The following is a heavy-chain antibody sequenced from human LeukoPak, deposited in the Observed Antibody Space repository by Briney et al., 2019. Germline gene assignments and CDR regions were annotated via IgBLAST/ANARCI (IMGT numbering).Heavy chain of an antibody. Sequence: SETLSLTCAVYGGSFSGYYLSWIRQPPGKGLEWIGEINHSGSTNYNPSPKSRVTISVDTSKNQFSLKLSSVTAADTAVYYCARHGSGWYNWFDPWGQGTLVTVSS. V-gene: IGHV4-34*01. CDR2: INHSGST. CDR3: ARHGSGWYNWFDP. J-gene: IGHJ5*02. CDR1: GGSFSGYY. D-gene: IGHD6-19*01.